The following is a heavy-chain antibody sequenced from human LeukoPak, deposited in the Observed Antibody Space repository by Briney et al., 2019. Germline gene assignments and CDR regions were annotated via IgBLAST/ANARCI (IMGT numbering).Heavy chain of an antibody. Sequence: SETLSLTCAVYGGSFSGYYWSWIRQPPGKGLEWIGEINHSGSTNYNPSLKSRVTISVDTSKNQFSLKLSSVTAADTAVYYCARDRATVVTNDAFDIWDQGTMVTVSS. D-gene: IGHD4-23*01. CDR2: INHSGST. CDR1: GGSFSGYY. J-gene: IGHJ3*02. V-gene: IGHV4-34*01. CDR3: ARDRATVVTNDAFDI.